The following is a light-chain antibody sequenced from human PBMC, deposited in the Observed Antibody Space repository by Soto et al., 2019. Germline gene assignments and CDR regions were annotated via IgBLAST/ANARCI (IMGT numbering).Light chain of an antibody. CDR1: QGISNE. CDR2: GAS. CDR3: LQDYTHPRT. Sequence: IQMTQSPSSLSASVGDRVTITCRASQGISNELGGYQQRPGKAPKVLLYGASNLHSGVPSKFSCSASGTDFTLTISSLQPEEIAPYYCLQDYTHPRTFGQGTKVEMK. V-gene: IGKV1-6*01. J-gene: IGKJ1*01.